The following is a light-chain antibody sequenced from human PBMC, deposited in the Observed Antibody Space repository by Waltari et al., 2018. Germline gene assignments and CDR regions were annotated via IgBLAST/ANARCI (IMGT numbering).Light chain of an antibody. CDR2: GAS. J-gene: IGKJ4*01. CDR3: QQYHDWPPVT. V-gene: IGKV3-15*01. Sequence: TMMPQSPATLSVSPGERVTLSCRASQSVYSNLAWYQQKPGQAPRLLIYGASTRATGIPVRFSGSGSGTEFTLTISSLQSEDFAIYFCQQYHDWPPVTFGGGTKVEIK. CDR1: QSVYSN.